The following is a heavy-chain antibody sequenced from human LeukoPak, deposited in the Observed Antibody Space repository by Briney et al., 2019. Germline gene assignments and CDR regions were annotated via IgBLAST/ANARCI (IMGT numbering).Heavy chain of an antibody. J-gene: IGHJ4*02. CDR3: ARGYSGSYYNDY. D-gene: IGHD1-26*01. V-gene: IGHV1-46*01. Sequence: GASVKVSCKASGGTFSSYAISWVRQAPGQGLEWMGIINPSGGSTSYAQKFQGRVTMTRDTSTSTVYMELSSLRSEDTAVYYCARGYSGSYYNDYWGQGTLVTVSS. CDR2: INPSGGST. CDR1: GGTFSSYA.